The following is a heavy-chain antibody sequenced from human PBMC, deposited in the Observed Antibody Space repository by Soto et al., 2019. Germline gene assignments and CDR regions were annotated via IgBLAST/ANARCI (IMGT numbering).Heavy chain of an antibody. CDR3: VKDQTYSSSWYGGVWFGL. J-gene: IGHJ5*02. Sequence: PGGSLRLSCAASGFTFSSYGMHWVRQAPGKGLEWVAVISYDGSNKYYADSVKGRFTISRDNSKNTLYLQMNSLRAEDTAVYYCVKDQTYSSSWYGGVWFGLWGQGTLVSVYS. CDR1: GFTFSSYG. CDR2: ISYDGSNK. V-gene: IGHV3-30*18. D-gene: IGHD6-13*01.